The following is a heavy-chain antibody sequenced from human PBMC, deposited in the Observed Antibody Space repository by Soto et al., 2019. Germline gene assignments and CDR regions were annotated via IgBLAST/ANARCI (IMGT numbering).Heavy chain of an antibody. CDR2: IKQDGSEK. CDR3: ARDTEPLLSSLPGCFDY. J-gene: IGHJ4*02. D-gene: IGHD2-21*01. V-gene: IGHV3-7*05. Sequence: PGGSLILSCAASGFTFISDWMSWVRQAPGKGLEWVANIKQDGSEKYYVDSVKGRFTISRDNAKNSLYLQMNSLRAEDTAVYYCARDTEPLLSSLPGCFDYWGQGTLVSVSS. CDR1: GFTFISDW.